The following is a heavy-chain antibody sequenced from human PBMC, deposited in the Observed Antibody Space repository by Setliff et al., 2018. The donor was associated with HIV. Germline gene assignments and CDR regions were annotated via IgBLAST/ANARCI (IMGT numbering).Heavy chain of an antibody. J-gene: IGHJ4*02. CDR1: GFTFSSYS. V-gene: IGHV3-21*01. D-gene: IGHD4-17*01. Sequence: GGSLRLSCAASGFTFSSYSMNWVRQAPGKGLEWVSSISTSSSYIYYPDSVKGRFTISRDNAKNSLYLRMNSLRAEDTAVYYCARCYGDYSCDFWGQGSLVTVSS. CDR2: ISTSSSYI. CDR3: ARCYGDYSCDF.